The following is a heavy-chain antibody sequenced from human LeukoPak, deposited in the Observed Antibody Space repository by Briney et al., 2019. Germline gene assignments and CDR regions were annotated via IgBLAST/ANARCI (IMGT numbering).Heavy chain of an antibody. CDR1: GYSFNSYW. CDR2: VYPDDSKT. D-gene: IGHD3-10*01. V-gene: IGHV5-51*01. J-gene: IGHJ4*02. CDR3: ARWYVRGDPFGFDY. Sequence: GESLKISCKGSGYSFNSYWIGWVRQTPGKGLEWIGIVYPDDSKTRYSPSFQGQVTISVDKSITTAYLQWSSLKASDTAIYYCARWYVRGDPFGFDYWGQRTLVTVSS.